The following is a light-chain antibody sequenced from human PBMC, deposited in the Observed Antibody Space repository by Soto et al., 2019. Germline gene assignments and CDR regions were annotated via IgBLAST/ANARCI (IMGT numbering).Light chain of an antibody. CDR3: QSYDSGLRGV. Sequence: QSVLTQPPSVSGAPGQRVTISCTGSSSNIGAGYDVHWYQQLPGTAPKLLIYGNSNRPSGVPDRFSGSKSRTSASLAITGLQAEDGADYYCQSYDSGLRGVFGGGSQLTVL. J-gene: IGLJ3*02. CDR2: GNS. V-gene: IGLV1-40*01. CDR1: SSNIGAGYD.